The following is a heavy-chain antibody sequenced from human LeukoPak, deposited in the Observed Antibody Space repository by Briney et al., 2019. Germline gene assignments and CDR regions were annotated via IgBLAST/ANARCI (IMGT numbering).Heavy chain of an antibody. D-gene: IGHD3-10*01. CDR3: ARVRGDTYYYGSGSYYMTFDY. Sequence: GGSLRLSCAASGFTVSSNYMTWVRQAPGKGLEWVANIKQDGSEKYYVDSVKGRFTISRDNAKNSLYLQMNSPRAEDTAVYYCARVRGDTYYYGSGSYYMTFDYWGQGTLVTVSS. J-gene: IGHJ4*02. CDR2: IKQDGSEK. V-gene: IGHV3-7*01. CDR1: GFTVSSNY.